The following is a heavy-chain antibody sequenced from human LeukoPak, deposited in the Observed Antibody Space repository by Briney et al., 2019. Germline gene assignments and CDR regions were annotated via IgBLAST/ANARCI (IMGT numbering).Heavy chain of an antibody. CDR3: ARGRSGSYYLLVY. CDR2: ITATGGAT. D-gene: IGHD1-26*01. V-gene: IGHV3-23*01. J-gene: IGHJ4*02. CDR1: GFTFGKYA. Sequence: PGGSLRLSCAGSGFTFGKYAMSWVRQAPGKGLEWVSTITATGGATYYADSVKGRFTISRDNAKNSLYLQMNSLRAEDTAVYYCARGRSGSYYLLVYWGQGTLVTVSS.